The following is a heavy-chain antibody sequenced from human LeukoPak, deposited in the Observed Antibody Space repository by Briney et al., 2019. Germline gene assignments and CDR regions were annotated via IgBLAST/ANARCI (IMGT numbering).Heavy chain of an antibody. CDR1: GGSISSYY. CDR2: IYTSGST. V-gene: IGHV4-4*07. D-gene: IGHD1/OR15-1a*01. CDR3: ARTYIRIEQIDH. J-gene: IGHJ4*02. Sequence: SETLSLTCTVSGGSISSYYWSWIRQPAGKGLEWIGRIYTSGSTNYNPSLKSRVTMSVDTSKNQFSLKLSCVTAADTAVYYCARTYIRIEQIDHWGEGTLVTVSS.